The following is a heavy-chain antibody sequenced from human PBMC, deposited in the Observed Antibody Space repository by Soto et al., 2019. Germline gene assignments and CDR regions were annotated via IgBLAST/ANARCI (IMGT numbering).Heavy chain of an antibody. J-gene: IGHJ3*02. CDR3: ARDSVKGAFDI. CDR2: IYSGGST. V-gene: IGHV3-66*01. D-gene: IGHD4-17*01. CDR1: GFTVSSNY. Sequence: GGSLRLSCAASGFTVSSNYMSWVRQAPGKGLEWVSVIYSGGSTYYADSVKGRFTISRDNSKNTLYLQMNSLRAEDTAVYYCARDSVKGAFDIWGQGTMVTVSS.